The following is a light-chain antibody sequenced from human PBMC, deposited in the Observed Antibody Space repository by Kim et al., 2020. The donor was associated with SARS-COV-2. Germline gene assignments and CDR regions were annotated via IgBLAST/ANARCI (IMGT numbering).Light chain of an antibody. J-gene: IGKJ2*01. V-gene: IGKV3-20*01. CDR2: GAS. Sequence: GKRAALSGRAAQCVSCHSFDGYEPQPRHAPRLLIYGASNRAAGIPDRFGGSWSWTDFTLTIGRLEPEELAVYYCQGYTSSPQYTFGQGTNLEI. CDR3: QGYTSSPQYT. CDR1: QCVSCHS.